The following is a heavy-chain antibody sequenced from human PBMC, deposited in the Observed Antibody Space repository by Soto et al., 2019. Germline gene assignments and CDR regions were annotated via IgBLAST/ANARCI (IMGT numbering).Heavy chain of an antibody. CDR3: ARQSCSGGGCYSGPQDWYFSL. CDR1: GGSINSYY. CDR2: PSYSGNF. V-gene: IGHV4-59*01. J-gene: IGHJ2*01. D-gene: IGHD2-15*01. Sequence: QVQLQESGPGLVKPSETLSLTCTVSGGSINSYYWSWIRQPPGKGLEWIGSPSYSGNFYYNPSLKTRISTSVDTSKNQFSLPLASVAAGDAAVYYCARQSCSGGGCYSGPQDWYFSLWGRGTLVTVSS.